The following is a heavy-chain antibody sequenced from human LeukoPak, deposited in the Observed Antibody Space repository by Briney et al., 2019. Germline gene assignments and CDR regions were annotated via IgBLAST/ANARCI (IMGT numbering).Heavy chain of an antibody. Sequence: GASVKVSCKASGYTFTSYAMHWVRQAPGQRLEWMGWINAGNGNTKYSQKFQGRVTMTRNTSISTAYMELSSLRSEDTAVYYCARVLDGGVLMDYWGQGTLVTVSS. CDR1: GYTFTSYA. D-gene: IGHD3-10*01. J-gene: IGHJ4*02. V-gene: IGHV1-3*01. CDR2: INAGNGNT. CDR3: ARVLDGGVLMDY.